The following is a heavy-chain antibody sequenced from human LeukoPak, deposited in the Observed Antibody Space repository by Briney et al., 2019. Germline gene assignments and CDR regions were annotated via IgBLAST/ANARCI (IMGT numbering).Heavy chain of an antibody. V-gene: IGHV3-53*01. D-gene: IGHD2-21*02. CDR3: AGLPVVTAVTGAFHI. J-gene: IGHJ3*02. Sequence: PGGSLRLYCAASGFTVSKNYMTWVRQAPGKGLEWVSVIYGGGSTYYADSVKGRFTISRDNSKNTLFLQMNSLRAEDTAIYYCAGLPVVTAVTGAFHIWGQGTMVTVSS. CDR1: GFTVSKNY. CDR2: IYGGGST.